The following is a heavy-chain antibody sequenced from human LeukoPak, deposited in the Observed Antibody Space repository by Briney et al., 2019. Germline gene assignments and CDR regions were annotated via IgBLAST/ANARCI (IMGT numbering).Heavy chain of an antibody. CDR1: GFTFSSYA. CDR3: ARGGQSGFDY. D-gene: IGHD3-10*01. J-gene: IGHJ4*02. CDR2: ISRSGGST. Sequence: GGSLRLSCAASGFTFSSYAMSWVRQAPGKGLEWVSAISRSGGSTYYADSVKGRFTISRDNFKNTLYLQMNSLRAEDTAVYYCARGGQSGFDYWGQGTLVTPSA. V-gene: IGHV3-23*01.